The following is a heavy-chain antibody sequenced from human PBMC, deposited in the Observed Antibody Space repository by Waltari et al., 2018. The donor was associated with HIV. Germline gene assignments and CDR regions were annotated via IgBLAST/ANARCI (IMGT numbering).Heavy chain of an antibody. D-gene: IGHD2-2*01. Sequence: QVQLQESGPGLVKPSETLSLTCAVSGYSISSGYYWGWIRQPPGKGLEWIGSIYHSGSTYYNPSLKSRVTISVDTSKNQFSLKLSSVTAADTAVYYCAREPLGYCSSTSCAKHPYFDYWGQGTLVTVSS. CDR3: AREPLGYCSSTSCAKHPYFDY. CDR1: GYSISSGYY. J-gene: IGHJ4*02. V-gene: IGHV4-38-2*02. CDR2: IYHSGST.